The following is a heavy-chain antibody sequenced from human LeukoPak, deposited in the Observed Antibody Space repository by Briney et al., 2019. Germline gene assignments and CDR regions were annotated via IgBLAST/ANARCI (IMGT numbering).Heavy chain of an antibody. D-gene: IGHD3-10*01. CDR3: AKESQRFGYYYYYMDV. V-gene: IGHV3-9*01. Sequence: GGSLRLSCAASGFTFDDYAMHWVRQAPGKGLEWVSGISWNSGSIGYADSVKGRFTISRDNAKNSLYLQMNSLRAEDTALYYCAKESQRFGYYYYYMDVWGKGTTVTISS. CDR2: ISWNSGSI. J-gene: IGHJ6*03. CDR1: GFTFDDYA.